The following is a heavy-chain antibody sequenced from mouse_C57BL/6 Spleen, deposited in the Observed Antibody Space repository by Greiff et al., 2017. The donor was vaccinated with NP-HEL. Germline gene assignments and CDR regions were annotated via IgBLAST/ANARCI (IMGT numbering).Heavy chain of an antibody. CDR2: IDPSDSYT. D-gene: IGHD2-5*01. J-gene: IGHJ2*01. CDR1: GYTFTSYW. CDR3: ARKGYSNPFDY. V-gene: IGHV1-69*01. Sequence: QVQLQQPGAELVMPGASVKLSCKASGYTFTSYWMHWVKQRPGQGLEWIGEIDPSDSYTNYNQKFKGKSTLTVDKSSSTAYMQLSSLTSEDSAVYYCARKGYSNPFDYGGQGTTLTVSS.